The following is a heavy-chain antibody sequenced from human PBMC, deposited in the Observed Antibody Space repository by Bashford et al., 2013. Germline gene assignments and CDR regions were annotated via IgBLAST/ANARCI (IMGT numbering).Heavy chain of an antibody. CDR1: GYTFTDYY. J-gene: IGHJ4*02. V-gene: IGHV1-2*02. CDR3: ARGGLNYYDISGYYSSFDY. Sequence: ASVKVSCKASGYTFTDYYMHWVRQAPGQGLEWMGWXNPNSGATNYAQKFQGRVTMTRDTSISTAYMELKSLTSDDTAVYYCARGGLNYYDISGYYSSFDYWGQGTLVTVSS. CDR2: XNPNSGAT. D-gene: IGHD3-22*01.